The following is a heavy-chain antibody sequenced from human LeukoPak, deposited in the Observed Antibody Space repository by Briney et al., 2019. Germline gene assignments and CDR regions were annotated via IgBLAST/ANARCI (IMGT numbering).Heavy chain of an antibody. V-gene: IGHV6-1*01. D-gene: IGHD2-21*02. J-gene: IGHJ3*02. CDR3: ARHYCGGDCTNAFDI. CDR2: IYERFKWYN. CDR1: LESVSSNIAA. Sequence: QSLSLSSALSLESVSSNIAASNCTRHHRSGCIGWLGRIYERFKWYNDYAVSVKSRITVNPDSSKNQFSLQLTSVTPEDTAVYYGARHYCGGDCTNAFDIRGQGTMATVSS.